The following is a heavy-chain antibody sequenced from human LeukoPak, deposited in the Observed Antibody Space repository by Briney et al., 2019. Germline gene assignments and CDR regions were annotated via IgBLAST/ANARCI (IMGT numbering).Heavy chain of an antibody. D-gene: IGHD4-17*01. J-gene: IGHJ4*02. V-gene: IGHV1-69*13. Sequence: ASVKVSCKASGGTFSSYAISWVRQAPGQGLEWMGGIIPIFGTANYAQKFQGRVTITADESTSTAYMELSSLRSEDTAVYYCASKHYGDYYYFDYWGQGTLVTVSS. CDR2: IIPIFGTA. CDR1: GGTFSSYA. CDR3: ASKHYGDYYYFDY.